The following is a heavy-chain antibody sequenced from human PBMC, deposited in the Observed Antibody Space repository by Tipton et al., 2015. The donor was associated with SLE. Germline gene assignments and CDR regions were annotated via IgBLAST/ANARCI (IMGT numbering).Heavy chain of an antibody. CDR2: IYYSGST. D-gene: IGHD1-26*01. J-gene: IGHJ6*03. CDR3: ARAGSGWELGRYCYYMDV. V-gene: IGHV4-39*07. Sequence: TLSLTCTVSGGSISSSSYYWGWVRQPPGKGLERIGSIYYSGSTYYNPSLKIRVTVSVDTSKNQFSLKLSSVTAAVTAVYYCARAGSGWELGRYCYYMDVWGKGTTVTVSS. CDR1: GGSISSSSYY.